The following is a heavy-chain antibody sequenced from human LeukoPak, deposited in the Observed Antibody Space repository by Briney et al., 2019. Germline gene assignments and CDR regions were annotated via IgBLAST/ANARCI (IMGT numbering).Heavy chain of an antibody. Sequence: PSETLSLTCAVYGGSFSGYYWSWIRQPPGKGLEWIGEINHSGSTNYNPSLKSRVTISVDTSKNQFSLKLSSVTAADTAVYYCARGLQTYDFWSGWYYFDYWGQGTLVTVSS. J-gene: IGHJ4*02. V-gene: IGHV4-34*01. CDR3: ARGLQTYDFWSGWYYFDY. CDR2: INHSGST. D-gene: IGHD3-3*01. CDR1: GGSFSGYY.